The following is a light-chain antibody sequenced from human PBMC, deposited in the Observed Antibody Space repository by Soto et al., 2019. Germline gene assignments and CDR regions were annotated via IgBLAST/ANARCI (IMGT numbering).Light chain of an antibody. CDR1: QSVSNSY. Sequence: EIVLTQSPGTLSLSPGERATLSCRASQSVSNSYLAWYQQKPGQAPSLLIYGASSRATGIPDRFSGGGSGTVFTLTISRLEPEDFAVYYCQQYGSSPTFGQGTKLEIK. CDR3: QQYGSSPT. V-gene: IGKV3-20*01. CDR2: GAS. J-gene: IGKJ2*01.